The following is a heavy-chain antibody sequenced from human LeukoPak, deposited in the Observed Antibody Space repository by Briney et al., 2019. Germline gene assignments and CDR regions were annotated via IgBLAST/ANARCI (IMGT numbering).Heavy chain of an antibody. V-gene: IGHV4-61*02. D-gene: IGHD3-22*01. CDR3: ARVPYYDSWPQFDY. CDR2: IYTSGST. CDR1: GGSISSGSYY. J-gene: IGHJ4*02. Sequence: ASETLSLTCTVSGGSISSGSYYWSWIRQPAGKGLEWIGRIYTSGSTNYNPSLKSRVTISVDTSKNQFSLKLSSVTAADTAVYYCARVPYYDSWPQFDYWGQGTLVTVSS.